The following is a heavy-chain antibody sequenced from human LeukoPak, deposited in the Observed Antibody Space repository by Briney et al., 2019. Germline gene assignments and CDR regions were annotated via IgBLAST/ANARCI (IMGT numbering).Heavy chain of an antibody. D-gene: IGHD2-21*02. CDR3: ARDQGLVVVTAKYYYYYYGMDV. Sequence: ASVKVSCKASGGTFSSYAISWVRQAPGQGLERMGGIIPIFGTANYAQKFQGRVTITADESTSTAYMELSSLRSEDTAVYYCARDQGLVVVTAKYYYYYYGMDVWGQGTTVTVSS. J-gene: IGHJ6*02. CDR2: IIPIFGTA. V-gene: IGHV1-69*13. CDR1: GGTFSSYA.